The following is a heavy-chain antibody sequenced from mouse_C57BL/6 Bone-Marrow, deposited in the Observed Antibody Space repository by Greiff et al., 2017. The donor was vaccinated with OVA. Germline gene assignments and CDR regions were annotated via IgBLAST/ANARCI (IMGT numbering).Heavy chain of an antibody. CDR2: IDPETGGT. CDR3: TKFPVDY. J-gene: IGHJ2*01. CDR1: GYTFTDYE. Sequence: QVQLKESGAELVRPGASVTLSCKASGYTFTDYEMHWVQQTPVQGLEWIGAIDPETGGTAYNQKFTGKAILTAAKSSSTGYIELRSLTSEDSAVYYCTKFPVDYWGQGTTLTVSS. V-gene: IGHV1-15*01.